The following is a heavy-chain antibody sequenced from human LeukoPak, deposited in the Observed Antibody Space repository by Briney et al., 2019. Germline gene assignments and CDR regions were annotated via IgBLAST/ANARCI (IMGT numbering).Heavy chain of an antibody. CDR3: ATAPRIPAVGNTEYFRH. CDR1: GYIFTSYW. V-gene: IGHV5-51*01. Sequence: GESLKISCKGSGYIFTSYWIGWVRQMPGKGLEWMGIINPGDSDTRYSPSFQGQVTISVDKSISTAYLQWSSLEAPDTAMYFCATAPRIPAVGNTEYFRHWGQGTLVTVSS. J-gene: IGHJ1*01. D-gene: IGHD6-13*01. CDR2: INPGDSDT.